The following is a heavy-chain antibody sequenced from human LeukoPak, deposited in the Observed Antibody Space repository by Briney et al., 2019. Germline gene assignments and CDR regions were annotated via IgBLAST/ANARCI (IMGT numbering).Heavy chain of an antibody. CDR2: IYHSGST. V-gene: IGHV4-30-2*01. CDR1: GGSISSGGYS. J-gene: IGHJ3*02. D-gene: IGHD3-10*01. CDR3: ARFTMAGDAFDI. Sequence: SETLSLTCAVSGGSISSGGYSWSWIRQPPGKGLEWIGYIYHSGSTYYNPSLKSRVTISVDRSKNQFSLKLSSVTAADTAVYYCARFTMAGDAFDIWGQGTMVTVSS.